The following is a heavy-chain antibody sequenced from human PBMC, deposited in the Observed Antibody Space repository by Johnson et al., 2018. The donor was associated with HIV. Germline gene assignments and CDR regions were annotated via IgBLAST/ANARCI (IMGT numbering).Heavy chain of an antibody. D-gene: IGHD6-13*01. Sequence: EVQLVESGGGVVGPGGSLRLSCAASGFTFTYYAMSWVRQAPGKGLEWVSGISGSGGSTYYADSVKGRFTISRDNSKNTLFLQMNSLRAEDTAVYYCAKHSSSWYDDAFDIWGQGTMVTVSS. CDR2: ISGSGGST. V-gene: IGHV3-23*04. CDR3: AKHSSSWYDDAFDI. J-gene: IGHJ3*02. CDR1: GFTFTYYA.